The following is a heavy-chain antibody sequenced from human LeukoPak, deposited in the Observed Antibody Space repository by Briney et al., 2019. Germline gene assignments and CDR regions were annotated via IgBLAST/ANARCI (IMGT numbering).Heavy chain of an antibody. J-gene: IGHJ4*02. V-gene: IGHV3-30*03. CDR1: GFTFNSHG. CDR3: ARGYLSSTRTDYFDY. Sequence: GGSLSFSCAASGFTFNSHGMHWLRQAPGKGLKGVAVISYDGSNTYYADSVKGRFTISRDNSKNTLYQQMNSLRAEDTAVYYCARGYLSSTRTDYFDYWGQGTLVTVSS. D-gene: IGHD6-13*01. CDR2: ISYDGSNT.